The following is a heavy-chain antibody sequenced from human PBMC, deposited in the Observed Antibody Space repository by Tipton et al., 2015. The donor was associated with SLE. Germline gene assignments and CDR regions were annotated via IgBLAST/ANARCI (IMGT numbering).Heavy chain of an antibody. Sequence: QLVQSGGGVVQPGRSLRLSCAASGFTFRAYPMHWVRQAPGKGLEWVAVISYDGSNMYYADSVKGRFSMSRDNSRNTLYLQMNSLRPEDTAVYYCARGLVAFVVRGPLSIWGLGTMVSVSS. CDR3: ARGLVAFVVRGPLSI. CDR2: ISYDGSNM. V-gene: IGHV3-30*01. D-gene: IGHD3-10*02. CDR1: GFTFRAYP. J-gene: IGHJ3*02.